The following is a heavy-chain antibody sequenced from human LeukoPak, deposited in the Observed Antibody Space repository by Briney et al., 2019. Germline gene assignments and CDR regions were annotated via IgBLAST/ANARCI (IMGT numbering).Heavy chain of an antibody. CDR3: ARQGILGASRAPWFDP. D-gene: IGHD1-26*01. CDR1: GGSISSYY. J-gene: IGHJ5*02. CDR2: IYTSGST. Sequence: SETLSLTCTVSGGSISSYYWSWIRQPAGKGLEWIGRIYTSGSTNYNPSLKSRVTMSVDTSKNQFSLKLSSVTAADTAVYYCARQGILGASRAPWFDPWGQGTLVTVSS. V-gene: IGHV4-4*07.